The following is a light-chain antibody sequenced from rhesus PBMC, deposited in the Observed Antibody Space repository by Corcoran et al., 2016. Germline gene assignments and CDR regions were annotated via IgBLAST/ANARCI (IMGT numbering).Light chain of an antibody. Sequence: DIQMTQSPSSLSASAGDTVTITCRASQGISSYLNWFQQKPGKAPKLLIYDASSLESGVPSRFSGSGSRTDFTLPISSLQPEDFAAYYCLQHNSYPLTFGGGAKVEIK. V-gene: IGKV1-28*03. CDR3: LQHNSYPLT. J-gene: IGKJ4*01. CDR1: QGISSY. CDR2: DAS.